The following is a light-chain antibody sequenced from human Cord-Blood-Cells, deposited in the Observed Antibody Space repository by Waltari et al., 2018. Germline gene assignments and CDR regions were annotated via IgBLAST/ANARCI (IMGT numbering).Light chain of an antibody. CDR1: QSVLYSSNNKNY. V-gene: IGKV4-1*01. CDR3: QQYYSTPYS. CDR2: WAS. Sequence: DIVMPQSPDSLAVSLGERATLHCKPSQSVLYSSNNKNYLAWYQQKQGQPPKLLIYWASTRESGVPDRFSGSGSGTDFTLTISSLQAEDVAVYYCQQYYSTPYSFGQGTKLEIK. J-gene: IGKJ2*03.